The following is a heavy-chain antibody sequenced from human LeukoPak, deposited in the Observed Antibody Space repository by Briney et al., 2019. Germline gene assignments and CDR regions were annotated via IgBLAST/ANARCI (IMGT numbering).Heavy chain of an antibody. CDR3: ASGGIAEPGMRDCYFDY. CDR1: VFTFSSYT. CDR2: IKQDRRDK. J-gene: IGHJ4*02. D-gene: IGHD6-13*01. Sequence: GGTLTLYCAASVFTFSSYTMRRDRPAPGKGLEWVANIKQDRRDKHYVDSVKGRFTIARDNSKNTLYIQMYGLRVDDTAVYYGASGGIAEPGMRDCYFDYWGQGTLVTVSS. V-gene: IGHV3-7*01.